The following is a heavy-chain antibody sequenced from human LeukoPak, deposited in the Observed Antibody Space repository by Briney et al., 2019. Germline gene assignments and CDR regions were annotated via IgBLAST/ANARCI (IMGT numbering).Heavy chain of an antibody. J-gene: IGHJ4*02. V-gene: IGHV1-69*04. CDR2: IIPIIGIA. CDR3: ARDNGYSYGITFDY. CDR1: GGTFSSYA. D-gene: IGHD5-18*01. Sequence: ASVKVSCKASGGTFSSYAISWVRQAPGQGLEWMGRIIPIIGIANYAQKFQGRVTITADKSTSTAYMELSSLRSEDTAVYYCARDNGYSYGITFDYWGQGTLVTVSS.